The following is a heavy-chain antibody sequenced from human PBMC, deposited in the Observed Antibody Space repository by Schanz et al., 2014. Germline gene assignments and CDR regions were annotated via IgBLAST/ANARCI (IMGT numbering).Heavy chain of an antibody. Sequence: EVQLVESGGGLVKPGGSLRLSCAASGFTVSSNYMSWVRQAPGKGLEWVSSISSSSSYIYYADSVKGRFTISRDNAKSSLFLQMNSLRAEDTAVYYCARGGATRFDYWGQGTLVTVSS. J-gene: IGHJ4*02. CDR3: ARGGATRFDY. D-gene: IGHD1-26*01. CDR2: ISSSSSYI. V-gene: IGHV3-21*06. CDR1: GFTVSSNY.